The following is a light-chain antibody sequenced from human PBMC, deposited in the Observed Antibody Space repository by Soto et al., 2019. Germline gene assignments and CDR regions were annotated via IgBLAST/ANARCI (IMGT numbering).Light chain of an antibody. CDR3: SSYTSSNTLEV. CDR2: EVS. Sequence: QSALIQPASVSGSPGQSITISCTGTSSDVGGSNYVSWYQHHPHRAPKLLIYEVSYRPSGVSNRFSGSKSGNTASLTISGRQAEDEADYYCSSYTSSNTLEVFGFGTKLTVL. CDR1: SSDVGGSNY. V-gene: IGLV2-14*01. J-gene: IGLJ1*01.